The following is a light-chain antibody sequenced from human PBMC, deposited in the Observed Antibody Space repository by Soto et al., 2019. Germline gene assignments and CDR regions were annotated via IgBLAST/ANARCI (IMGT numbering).Light chain of an antibody. Sequence: EIVLTQSPGTLSLSPGERGTLSCRASQSVSSGYLAWYQQKPGQAPRLLIFGASGRATGIPDRFSGSGSGTDFTLTISRLEPEDFAVYYCQQYGSLSWAFGQGTKVDIK. CDR3: QQYGSLSWA. CDR2: GAS. V-gene: IGKV3-20*01. CDR1: QSVSSGY. J-gene: IGKJ1*01.